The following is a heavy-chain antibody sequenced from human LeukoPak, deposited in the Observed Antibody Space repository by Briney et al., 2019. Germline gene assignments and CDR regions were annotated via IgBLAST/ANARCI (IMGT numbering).Heavy chain of an antibody. D-gene: IGHD1-1*01. CDR1: GFTFSSYS. CDR2: ISSSSSYI. Sequence: PGGSLRLSCAASGFTFSSYSMNWVRQAPGKGLEWVSSISSSSSYIYYADSVKGRFTISRDNAKNSLYLQMNSLRAEDTAVYYCATYKNQPHTLFFDFWGQGALVTVSA. J-gene: IGHJ4*02. V-gene: IGHV3-21*01. CDR3: ATYKNQPHTLFFDF.